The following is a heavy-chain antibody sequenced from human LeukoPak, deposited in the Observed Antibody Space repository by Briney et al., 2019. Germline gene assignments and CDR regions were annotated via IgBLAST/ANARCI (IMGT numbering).Heavy chain of an antibody. D-gene: IGHD2-21*01. V-gene: IGHV1-3*01. CDR1: GYIFTKYV. CDR2: IKAGNGDT. J-gene: IGHJ4*02. CDR3: ARDDCGDTCYPGGY. Sequence: ASVTVSCKASGYIFTKYVVHWVRQAPGQRPEWMGRIKAGNGDTKYSQNFQDRLTITRDTSASTVYMELSSLTSEDTALYYCARDDCGDTCYPGGYWGQGTLVTVSS.